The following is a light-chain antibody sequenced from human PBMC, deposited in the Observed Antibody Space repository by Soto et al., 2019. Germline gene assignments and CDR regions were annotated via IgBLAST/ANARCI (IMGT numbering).Light chain of an antibody. J-gene: IGLJ2*01. CDR2: EVT. V-gene: IGLV2-14*01. CDR3: SSYTNSNTLLV. CDR1: NSDVGGYNY. Sequence: QSALTQPASVSGSPGQSITISCTGSNSDVGGYNYVSWYQQHPNKAPQLIIYEVTNRPSGVSNRFSGSKSGNTASLTISGLQAEDEADYYCSSYTNSNTLLVFGGGTKLTVL.